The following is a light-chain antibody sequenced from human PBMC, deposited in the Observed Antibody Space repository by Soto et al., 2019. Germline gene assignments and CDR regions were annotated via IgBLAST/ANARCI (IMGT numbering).Light chain of an antibody. V-gene: IGLV2-14*03. J-gene: IGLJ1*01. Sequence: QSALTQPASVSGSPGQSITISCTGTSSDFGIYNSVSWYQHYAGRAPRLMIHDVSNRPSGVSDRFSGSKSGNTASLTISGLLAEDEADYYCSSYTSSRSYVFGSGTKLTV. CDR1: SSDFGIYNS. CDR3: SSYTSSRSYV. CDR2: DVS.